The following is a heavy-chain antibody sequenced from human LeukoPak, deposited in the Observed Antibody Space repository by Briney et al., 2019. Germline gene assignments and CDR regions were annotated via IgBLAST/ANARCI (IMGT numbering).Heavy chain of an antibody. CDR2: INPNSGGT. Sequence: ASVKVSCKASGYTFTGYYMHWVRQAPGQGLEWMGWINPNSGGTNYAQKFQGWVTMTRDTSISTAYMELSRLRSDDTAVYYCARTPSYIREDAFDIWGQGTMVTVSS. CDR3: ARTPSYIREDAFDI. D-gene: IGHD6-13*01. V-gene: IGHV1-2*04. CDR1: GYTFTGYY. J-gene: IGHJ3*02.